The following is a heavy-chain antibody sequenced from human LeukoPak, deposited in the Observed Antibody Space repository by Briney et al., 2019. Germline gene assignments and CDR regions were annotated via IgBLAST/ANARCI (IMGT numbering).Heavy chain of an antibody. Sequence: GGSLRLSCAASGFTVSSNYMSWVRQAPGKGLEWVSVIYSGGSTYYADSVKGRFTISRDNSKNTLYLQMNSLRAEDTAVYYCARDLGYSSGWFSYWGQGTLVTISS. CDR2: IYSGGST. V-gene: IGHV3-66*01. CDR3: ARDLGYSSGWFSY. D-gene: IGHD6-19*01. CDR1: GFTVSSNY. J-gene: IGHJ4*02.